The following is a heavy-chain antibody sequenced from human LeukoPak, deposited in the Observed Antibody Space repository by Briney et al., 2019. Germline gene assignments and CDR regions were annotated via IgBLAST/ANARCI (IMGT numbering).Heavy chain of an antibody. CDR3: ASSTRVTIFGVVTPPYYYYYMDV. V-gene: IGHV4-59*01. CDR2: IYYSGST. D-gene: IGHD3-3*01. J-gene: IGHJ6*03. Sequence: SETLSLTCTVSGGSISSYYWSWIRQPPGKGLEWIGYIYYSGSTNYNSSLKSRATISVDTSKNQFSLKLSSVTAADTAVYYCASSTRVTIFGVVTPPYYYYYMDVWGKGTTVTVSS. CDR1: GGSISSYY.